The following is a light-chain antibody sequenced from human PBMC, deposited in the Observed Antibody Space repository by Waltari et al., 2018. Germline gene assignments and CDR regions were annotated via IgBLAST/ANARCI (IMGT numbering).Light chain of an antibody. CDR3: SSYTNRRDVI. J-gene: IGLJ2*01. CDR2: AVS. CDR1: NSDVGGYNS. Sequence: QSVLTQPASVSGSPGRSITISCTGANSDVGGYNSVSWDQQHPGRAPKLMIYAVSNRPSGVSERFSSSKSGNTASLTSSGLQAEDGADYYCSSYTNRRDVIFGGGTKLTVL. V-gene: IGLV2-14*03.